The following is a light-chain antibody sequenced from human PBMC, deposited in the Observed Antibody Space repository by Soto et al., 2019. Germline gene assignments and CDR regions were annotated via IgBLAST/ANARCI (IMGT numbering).Light chain of an antibody. J-gene: IGKJ2*01. Sequence: EIVMTQSPATLSVSPGERVTLSCRASQSLTSSLAWYQQKPGQAPRLLIYGASTRATGTPARFSGSGSGTEFTLTISSLQSEDFAVYYCQQDNNWPDMYTFGQGTKLEIK. CDR1: QSLTSS. CDR3: QQDNNWPDMYT. V-gene: IGKV3-15*01. CDR2: GAS.